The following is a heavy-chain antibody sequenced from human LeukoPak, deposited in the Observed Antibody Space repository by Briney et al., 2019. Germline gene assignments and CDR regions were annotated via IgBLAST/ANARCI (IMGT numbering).Heavy chain of an antibody. D-gene: IGHD3-22*01. CDR2: ISVGSNYI. CDR3: ARLRRNSDRSGHYYYYDY. J-gene: IGHJ4*02. Sequence: PGGSLRLSCAASGYTFSSYSINWVRQAPGKGLEWVSSISVGSNYIYYADSVRGRFSICRDDARNSLYLQMDSLRGDDTAVYYCARLRRNSDRSGHYYYYDYWGQGTLVTVSS. CDR1: GYTFSSYS. V-gene: IGHV3-21*01.